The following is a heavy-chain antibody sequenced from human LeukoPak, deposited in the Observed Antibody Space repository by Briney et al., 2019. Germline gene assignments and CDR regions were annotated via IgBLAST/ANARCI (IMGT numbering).Heavy chain of an antibody. CDR1: GFTFSSYS. J-gene: IGHJ3*02. CDR2: IRKDGSLK. D-gene: IGHD3-22*01. Sequence: QSGGSLRLSCAASGFTFSSYSMNWVRQAPGKGLEWVANIRKDGSLKYYEDSVKGRFTISRDNARNSLYLQMISVKAEDMAVYYCARDEGPDDSRGSFDAFDIWGQGTMVTVSS. CDR3: ARDEGPDDSRGSFDAFDI. V-gene: IGHV3-7*01.